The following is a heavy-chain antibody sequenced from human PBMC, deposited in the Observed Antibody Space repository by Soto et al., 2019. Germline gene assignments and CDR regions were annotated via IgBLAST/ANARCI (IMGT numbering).Heavy chain of an antibody. CDR1: GASISDNNW. D-gene: IGHD3-3*01. Sequence: QVQLQESGPGLVKPSGTLSLTCAVSGASISDNNWWSWVRQPPGKGLEWIGEIYHSGTANYSPSLNSRLIISLDKSKNQISLQLSSVTAANSDVYSCARLIGVPATRGLDYWGQGTLVTVSS. J-gene: IGHJ4*02. CDR2: IYHSGTA. CDR3: ARLIGVPATRGLDY. V-gene: IGHV4-4*02.